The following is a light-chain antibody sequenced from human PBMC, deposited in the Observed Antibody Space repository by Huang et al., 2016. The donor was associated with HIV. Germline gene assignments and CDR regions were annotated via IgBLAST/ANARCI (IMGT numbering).Light chain of an antibody. J-gene: IGKJ2*01. V-gene: IGKV2-28*01. CDR3: MEALKTPYT. Sequence: DIVMIQSPLSLPVTPGEPASISCRSSQSLLHTNAYNYLDWYLQKPGQSSQLLIYLGSSRASGVPDRFSGGGSGTRFSLNISRVEAEDAGIYYCMEALKTPYTFGQGTKLEIK. CDR1: QSLLHTNAYNY. CDR2: LGS.